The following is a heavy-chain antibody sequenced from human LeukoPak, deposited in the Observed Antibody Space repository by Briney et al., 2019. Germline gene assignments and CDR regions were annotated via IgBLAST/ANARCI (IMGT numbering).Heavy chain of an antibody. V-gene: IGHV3-23*01. J-gene: IGHJ4*02. CDR3: AKDGGLWVSAHWGDS. D-gene: IGHD7-27*01. Sequence: GGSLRLSCAASGFTFSSYTMSWVRQAPGKELEWVSTITTSDGNTYYADSVKGRFTVSRDNSKNTLFLQMNSLRAEDTAVYYCAKDGGLWVSAHWGDSWGRGTLVTVSS. CDR1: GFTFSSYT. CDR2: ITTSDGNT.